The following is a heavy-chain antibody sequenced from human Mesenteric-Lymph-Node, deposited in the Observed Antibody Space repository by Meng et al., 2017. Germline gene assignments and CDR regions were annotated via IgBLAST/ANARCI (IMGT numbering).Heavy chain of an antibody. CDR2: ISGSGDST. CDR3: VFDF. Sequence: GESLKISCAASGISISDSYMSWVRQAPGKGLEWVSLISGSGDSTYYADSVKGRFTISRDNSKGTLFLQMNSLRVEDTAIYYCVFDFWGQGTLVTVSS. J-gene: IGHJ4*02. CDR1: GISISDSY. V-gene: IGHV3-23*01.